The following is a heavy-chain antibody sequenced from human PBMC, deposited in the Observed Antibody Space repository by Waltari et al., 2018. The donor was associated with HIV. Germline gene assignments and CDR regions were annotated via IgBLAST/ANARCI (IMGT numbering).Heavy chain of an antibody. J-gene: IGHJ4*02. V-gene: IGHV3-9*01. CDR3: AKEVVITTSGLDY. Sequence: EVQLVESGGGLVQPGRSLRLSCAASGFTFDDYAMHWVRQAPGKGLEWVSGISWKSGSIGYSDSVKGRFTISRDNAKNSLYLQMNSLRAEDTALYYCAKEVVITTSGLDYWGQGTLVTVSS. CDR1: GFTFDDYA. CDR2: ISWKSGSI. D-gene: IGHD3-22*01.